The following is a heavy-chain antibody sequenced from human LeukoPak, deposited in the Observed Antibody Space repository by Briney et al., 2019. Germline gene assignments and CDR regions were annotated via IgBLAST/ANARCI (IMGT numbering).Heavy chain of an antibody. CDR2: ISISTTNI. CDR1: GFTFSSYS. Sequence: GRSLRLSCAASGFTFSSYSMNWVRQAPGQGLEWVSYISISTTNIYYADSAKGRFTVSRDNAKNSLYLQMNNLRADDTAVYYCARDHDWAFDYWGQGTLVTVSS. D-gene: IGHD3-9*01. CDR3: ARDHDWAFDY. V-gene: IGHV3-48*01. J-gene: IGHJ4*02.